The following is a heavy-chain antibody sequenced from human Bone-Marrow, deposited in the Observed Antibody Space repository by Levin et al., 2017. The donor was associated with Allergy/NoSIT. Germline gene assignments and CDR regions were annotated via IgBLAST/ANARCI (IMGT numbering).Heavy chain of an antibody. V-gene: IGHV4-34*01. D-gene: IGHD3-22*01. CDR3: ARVIFDSSGYYYVDPPYFDY. J-gene: IGHJ4*02. CDR2: INHSGST. CDR1: GGSFSGYY. Sequence: SQTLSLTCAVYGGSFSGYYWSWIRQPPGKGLEWIGEINHSGSTNYNPSLKGRVTISVDTSKNQFSLKLSSVTAADTAVYYCARVIFDSSGYYYVDPPYFDYWGQGTLVTVSS.